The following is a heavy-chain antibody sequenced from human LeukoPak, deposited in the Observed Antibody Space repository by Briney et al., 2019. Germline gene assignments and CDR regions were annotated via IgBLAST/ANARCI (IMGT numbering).Heavy chain of an antibody. CDR1: GYTFTSYG. CDR3: AALYCSRSSCYFDY. CDR2: ISAYNGTT. D-gene: IGHD2-2*01. J-gene: IGHJ4*02. Sequence: ASVKVSCKASGYTFTSYGISWVRQAPGQGLEWMGWISAYNGTTNYAQKLQGRVTMTTDTSTSTAYMELRSLRSDDTAVYYCAALYCSRSSCYFDYWGQGTLVTVSS. V-gene: IGHV1-18*01.